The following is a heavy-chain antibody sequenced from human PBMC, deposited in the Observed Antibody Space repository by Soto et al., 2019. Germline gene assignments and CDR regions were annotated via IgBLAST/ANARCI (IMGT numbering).Heavy chain of an antibody. CDR3: ALGGDSSRWYVNFDL. D-gene: IGHD6-13*01. CDR1: GGTFSSYT. J-gene: IGHJ2*01. V-gene: IGHV1-69*02. Sequence: ASVKVSCKASGGTFSSYTISWVRQAPGQGLEWMGRIIPILGIANYAQKFQGRVTITADKSTSTAYMELSSLRSEDTAVYYCALGGDSSRWYVNFDLWGRGTLVTVSS. CDR2: IIPILGIA.